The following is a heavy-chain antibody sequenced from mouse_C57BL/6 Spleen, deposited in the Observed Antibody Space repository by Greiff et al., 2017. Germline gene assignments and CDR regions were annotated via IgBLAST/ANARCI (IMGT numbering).Heavy chain of an antibody. CDR3: TRGERVYYDYDRGYYYAMDY. CDR1: GFTFSDAW. D-gene: IGHD2-4*01. CDR2: IRNKANNHAT. Sequence: EVKVEESGGGLVQPGGSMKLSCAASGFTFSDAWMDWVRQSPEKGLEWVAEIRNKANNHATYYAESVKGRFTILRDDSKSSVYLQMNSLRAEDTGIYYCTRGERVYYDYDRGYYYAMDYWGQGTSVTVSS. J-gene: IGHJ4*01. V-gene: IGHV6-6*01.